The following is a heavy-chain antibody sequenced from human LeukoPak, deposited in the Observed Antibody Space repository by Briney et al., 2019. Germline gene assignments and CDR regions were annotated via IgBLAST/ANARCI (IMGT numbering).Heavy chain of an antibody. CDR1: GGSFSGYY. Sequence: SETLSLTCAVYGGSFSGYYWSWIRQPPGKGLEWIGEINHSGSTNYNPSLKSRVTISVDTSKNQFSLKLSYVTAADTAVYYCARQGYSYARGYYYYMDVWGKGTTVTVSS. CDR2: INHSGST. CDR3: ARQGYSYARGYYYYMDV. V-gene: IGHV4-34*01. D-gene: IGHD5-18*01. J-gene: IGHJ6*03.